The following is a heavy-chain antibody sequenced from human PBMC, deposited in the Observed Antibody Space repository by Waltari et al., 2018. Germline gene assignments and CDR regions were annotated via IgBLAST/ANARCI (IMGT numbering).Heavy chain of an antibody. CDR1: GFTFSTYA. D-gene: IGHD3-10*01. CDR2: ISKSTSTM. CDR3: ASGGSGGNYYFDY. Sequence: EVQLVESGGGLVHTGGSLRLSCAPSGFTFSTYAMSWVRQAPGMGLEWVSFISKSTSTMYYADSVKGRFTTSRDNAKNSLYLQMNSLRAEYTAVYYCASGGSGGNYYFDYWGQGTLVTVSS. V-gene: IGHV3-48*04. J-gene: IGHJ4*02.